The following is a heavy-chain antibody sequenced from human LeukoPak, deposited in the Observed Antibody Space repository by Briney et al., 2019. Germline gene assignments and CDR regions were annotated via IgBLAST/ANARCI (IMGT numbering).Heavy chain of an antibody. CDR1: GGPISCGDYY. V-gene: IGHV4-30-4*01. D-gene: IGHD3-10*01. J-gene: IGHJ6*02. CDR3: ARDGYYYGSGSNDFFYYYGMDV. CDR2: IYYSGST. Sequence: SEPLSLTCSVSGGPISCGDYYWSWIRQPPGKGLEGNGYIYYSGSTYYNPSLKSRVTISVDTSKNQFSLKLSSVTAADTAVYYWARDGYYYGSGSNDFFYYYGMDVWGQGTTVTVSS.